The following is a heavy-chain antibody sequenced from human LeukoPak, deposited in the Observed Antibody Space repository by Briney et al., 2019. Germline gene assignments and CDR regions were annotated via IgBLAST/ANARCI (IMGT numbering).Heavy chain of an antibody. CDR2: ISYSGTT. Sequence: SETLSLTCTVSGGSISSFYWSWIRQPPGKGLEYIGCISYSGTTSYNPSLKSRVTISVDTSKNQFSLKLTSVTAADTAVYYCSRDKGLPQAFDIWGQGTMVTVSS. CDR1: GGSISSFY. J-gene: IGHJ3*02. CDR3: SRDKGLPQAFDI. V-gene: IGHV4-59*01. D-gene: IGHD5/OR15-5a*01.